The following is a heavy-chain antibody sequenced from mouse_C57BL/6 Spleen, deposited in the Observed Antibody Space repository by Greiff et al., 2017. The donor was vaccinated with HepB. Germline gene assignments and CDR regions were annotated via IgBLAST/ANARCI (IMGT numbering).Heavy chain of an antibody. Sequence: QVQLQQSGAELVKPGASVKISCKASGYAFSSYWMNWVKQRPGKGLEWIGQIYPGDGDTNYNGKFKGKATLTADKSSSTASMQLSSLTSEDSAVYFCARGGITTVFDYWGQGTTLTVSS. V-gene: IGHV1-80*01. CDR3: ARGGITTVFDY. J-gene: IGHJ2*01. CDR1: GYAFSSYW. CDR2: IYPGDGDT. D-gene: IGHD1-1*01.